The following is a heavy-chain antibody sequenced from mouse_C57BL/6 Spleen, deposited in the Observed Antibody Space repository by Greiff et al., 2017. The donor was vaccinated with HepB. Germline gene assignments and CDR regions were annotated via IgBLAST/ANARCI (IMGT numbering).Heavy chain of an antibody. D-gene: IGHD1-1*01. CDR2: ISTYYGDA. CDR3: ARNTGRRAWFAY. CDR1: GYTFTDYA. Sequence: QVHVKQSGPELVRPGVSVKISCKGSGYTFTDYAMHWVKQSHAKSLEWIGVISTYYGDASYNQKFKDKATMTVDKSSSTAYMELARLTSEDADVYYGARNTGRRAWFAYWGQGTLVTVSA. V-gene: IGHV1-67*01. J-gene: IGHJ3*01.